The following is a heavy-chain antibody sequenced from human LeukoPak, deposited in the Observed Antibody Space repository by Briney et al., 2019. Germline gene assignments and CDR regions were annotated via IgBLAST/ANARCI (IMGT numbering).Heavy chain of an antibody. CDR3: ARDYSFEIVGADAYYYYYGMDI. Sequence: ASVKVSCKASGYTFTSYAMHWVRQAPGQRLEWMGWINAGNGNTKYSQKFQGRVTITGDTSASTAYMELSSPRSEDTAVYYCARDYSFEIVGADAYYYYYGMDIWGQGTTVTVSS. CDR1: GYTFTSYA. J-gene: IGHJ6*02. D-gene: IGHD1-26*01. CDR2: INAGNGNT. V-gene: IGHV1-3*01.